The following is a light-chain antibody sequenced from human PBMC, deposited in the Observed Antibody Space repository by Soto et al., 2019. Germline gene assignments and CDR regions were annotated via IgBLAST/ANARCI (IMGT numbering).Light chain of an antibody. Sequence: EIVFTQSPATLSLYPGERATLSCRASQSVSSYLAWYQQKPGQAPRLLIYDVSNRATGIPARFSGSGSGTDFTLTISSLEPEDFAVYYCQQRSSWSLTFGGGTKVEIK. CDR1: QSVSSY. CDR3: QQRSSWSLT. J-gene: IGKJ4*01. CDR2: DVS. V-gene: IGKV3-11*01.